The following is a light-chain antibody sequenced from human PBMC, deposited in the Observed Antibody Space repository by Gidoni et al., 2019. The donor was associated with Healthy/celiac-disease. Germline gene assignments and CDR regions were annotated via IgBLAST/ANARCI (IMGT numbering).Light chain of an antibody. CDR1: QSLVHSDGNTY. V-gene: IGKV2-30*02. Sequence: DVVMTQSPLSLPVTLGQPASISCRSSQSLVHSDGNTYLNWFQQRPGQSPRRLIYRFSGSGSGTDFTLKISRVEAEDVVVYYCIQGTHLPLPFGQGTKVEIK. J-gene: IGKJ1*01. CDR3: IQGTHLPLP.